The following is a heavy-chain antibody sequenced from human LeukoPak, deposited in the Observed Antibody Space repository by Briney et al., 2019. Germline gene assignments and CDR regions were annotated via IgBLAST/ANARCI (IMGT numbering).Heavy chain of an antibody. Sequence: PGGSLRLSCVGSGFTSIAYALTWARQAPGKGLEWVSGISGGGVTTYYADSVKGRFTISRDNSKNTLYLQMNSLRAEDTAVYYCAKDLTVTTHGWFDPWGQGTLVTVSS. D-gene: IGHD4-17*01. CDR2: ISGGGVTT. J-gene: IGHJ5*02. CDR3: AKDLTVTTHGWFDP. CDR1: GFTSIAYA. V-gene: IGHV3-23*01.